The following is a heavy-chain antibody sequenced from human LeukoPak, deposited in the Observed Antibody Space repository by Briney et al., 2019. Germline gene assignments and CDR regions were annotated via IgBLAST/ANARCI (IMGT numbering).Heavy chain of an antibody. CDR3: ARGGATGGRFEN. V-gene: IGHV3-7*01. Sequence: GGSLRLSCAASGFPFNVQTMSWVRQAPGKGLDWVASMREDGSEIHYVDSVKGRFTISRDNPKNSVYLQMNSLRDEDTAVYYCARGGATGGRFENWGRGTLVTVSS. CDR1: GFPFNVQT. CDR2: MREDGSEI. J-gene: IGHJ4*02. D-gene: IGHD1-26*01.